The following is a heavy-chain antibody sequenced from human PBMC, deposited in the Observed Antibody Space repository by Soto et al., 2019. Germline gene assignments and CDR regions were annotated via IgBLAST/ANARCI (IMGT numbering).Heavy chain of an antibody. J-gene: IGHJ1*01. Sequence: ESGGGVVQPGTSLRVFCVGSGFTFRSYVIHWVRQAPGKGLEWVALTSYDGSDKYYGDSVRGRFTISRDNSRNTVDLQMDSLRLEDTALYYCARWGTTGGLDVWGQGTLVSVSS. CDR2: TSYDGSDK. CDR3: ARWGTTGGLDV. D-gene: IGHD3-16*01. CDR1: GFTFRSYV. V-gene: IGHV3-30*19.